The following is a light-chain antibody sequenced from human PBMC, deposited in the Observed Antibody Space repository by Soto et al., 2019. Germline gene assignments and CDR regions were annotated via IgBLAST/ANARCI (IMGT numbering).Light chain of an antibody. CDR1: QTVGGNY. CDR3: QQYSTSPPT. Sequence: EIVLTQSPGTLSLSPGEGATLSCRASQTVGGNYLAWYQQKPGQAPRLPIYGTSNRATGIPDRFSGSGSGTDFSLSISRLEPEDFAVFDCQQYSTSPPTFGGGTKVEIK. V-gene: IGKV3-20*01. CDR2: GTS. J-gene: IGKJ4*01.